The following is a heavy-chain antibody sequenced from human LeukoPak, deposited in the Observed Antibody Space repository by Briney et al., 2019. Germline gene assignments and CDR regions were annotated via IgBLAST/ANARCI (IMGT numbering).Heavy chain of an antibody. CDR3: ASYFDFWSGYRGAFDI. CDR2: INAYNGNT. J-gene: IGHJ3*02. V-gene: IGHV1-18*01. D-gene: IGHD3/OR15-3a*01. CDR1: GYSLTSYG. Sequence: ASVKVSFKASGYSLTSYGISWVRQAPGQGLEWMGWINAYNGNTNYAQKLHGRVTITTDTSTSTAYMQLRSLRSDDTAAYYCASYFDFWSGYRGAFDIWGQGTMVTVSS.